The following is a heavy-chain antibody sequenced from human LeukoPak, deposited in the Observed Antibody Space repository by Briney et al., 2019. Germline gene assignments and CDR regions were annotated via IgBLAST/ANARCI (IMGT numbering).Heavy chain of an antibody. D-gene: IGHD1-26*01. Sequence: SETLSLTCTVSGGSINSYYWSWIRQPPGKGLEWIGYIFYSGTTNYNPSLKSRVTISVDTSKNQFSLKLSSVTAADTAIYYCSRESGAFCPFGYWGQGTLVIVPS. J-gene: IGHJ4*02. CDR3: SRESGAFCPFGY. CDR1: GGSINSYY. CDR2: IFYSGTT. V-gene: IGHV4-59*01.